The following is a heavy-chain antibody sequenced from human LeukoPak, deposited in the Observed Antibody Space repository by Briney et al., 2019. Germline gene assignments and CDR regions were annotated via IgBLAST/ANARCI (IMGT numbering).Heavy chain of an antibody. D-gene: IGHD2-2*01. Sequence: SETLSLTCSVSGDSISDNSYYWGWIRQPPGKGLEWIGYIYYSGSTNYNPSLKSRVTISVDTSKNQFSLKLSSVTAADTAVYYCASYCSSTSCLDAFDIWGQGTMVTVSS. CDR2: IYYSGST. J-gene: IGHJ3*02. CDR3: ASYCSSTSCLDAFDI. CDR1: GDSISDNSYY. V-gene: IGHV4-61*05.